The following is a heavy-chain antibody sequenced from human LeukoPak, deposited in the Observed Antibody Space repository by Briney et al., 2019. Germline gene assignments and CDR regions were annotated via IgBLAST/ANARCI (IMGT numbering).Heavy chain of an antibody. CDR3: ASPETAVADDSDY. CDR2: IKQDGSEK. V-gene: IGHV3-7*01. D-gene: IGHD6-19*01. CDR1: GFTFSEYW. J-gene: IGHJ4*02. Sequence: GGSLRLSCAASGFTFSEYWMSWVRQAPGKGLEWVANIKQDGSEKYYVDSVKGRFTISRDNAKNSLYLQMNSLRAEDTAVYYCASPETAVADDSDYWGQGTLVTVSS.